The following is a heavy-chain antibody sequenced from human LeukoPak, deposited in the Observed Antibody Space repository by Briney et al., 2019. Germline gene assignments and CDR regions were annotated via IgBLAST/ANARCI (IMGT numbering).Heavy chain of an antibody. Sequence: ASVKVSCKVSGYTLTELSMHWVRQAPGKGLEWMGGFDPEDGETIYAQKFQGRVTMTEDTSTDTAYMERSSLRSEDTAVYYCATPYLRYFDWSHWGQGTLVTVSS. CDR1: GYTLTELS. V-gene: IGHV1-24*01. CDR2: FDPEDGET. CDR3: ATPYLRYFDWSH. J-gene: IGHJ4*02. D-gene: IGHD3-9*01.